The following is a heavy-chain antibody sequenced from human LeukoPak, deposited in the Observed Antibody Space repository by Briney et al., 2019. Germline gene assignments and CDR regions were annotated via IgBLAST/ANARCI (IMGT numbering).Heavy chain of an antibody. D-gene: IGHD3-22*01. J-gene: IGHJ4*02. V-gene: IGHV4-59*01. CDR1: GGSISSYY. Sequence: SETLSLTCTVSGGSISSYYWSWIRQPPGKGLEWIGYTYYSGSTNYNPSLKSRVTISVDTSKNQFSLKLSSVTAADTAVYYCARAESIVVVTYWGQGTLVTVSS. CDR3: ARAESIVVVTY. CDR2: TYYSGST.